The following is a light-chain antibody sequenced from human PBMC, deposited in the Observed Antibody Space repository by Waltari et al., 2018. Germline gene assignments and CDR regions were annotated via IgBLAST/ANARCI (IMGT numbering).Light chain of an antibody. CDR1: SSDVGDYNY. J-gene: IGLJ2*01. CDR3: SSYTSSSAVV. Sequence: QAARTQPASVSGSPGQSQTISCTGTSSDVGDYNYVAWYQQHQGKAPKLMIYDVYNRPAGVSNRFSGAKSGNTASLTISGLQAEDEGDYYCSSYTSSSAVVFGGGTKLTVL. V-gene: IGLV2-14*03. CDR2: DVY.